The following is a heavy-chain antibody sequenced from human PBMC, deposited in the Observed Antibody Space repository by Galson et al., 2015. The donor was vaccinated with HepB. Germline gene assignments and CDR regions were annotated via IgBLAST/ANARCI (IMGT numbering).Heavy chain of an antibody. CDR1: GFTFSSYW. J-gene: IGHJ4*02. Sequence: SLRLSCAASGFTFSSYWMSWVRQAPGKGLEWVANIKQDGSEKYYVDSVKGRFTISRDNAKNSLYLQMNSLRAEDTAVYYCASYSSSPHPQGFDSWGQGTLVTVSS. D-gene: IGHD6-6*01. CDR3: ASYSSSPHPQGFDS. V-gene: IGHV3-7*01. CDR2: IKQDGSEK.